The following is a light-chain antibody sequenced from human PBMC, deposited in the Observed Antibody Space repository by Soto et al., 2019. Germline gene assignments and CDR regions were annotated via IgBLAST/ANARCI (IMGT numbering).Light chain of an antibody. CDR2: EGS. Sequence: QSALTQPASVSGSPGQSITLSCTGTSSDVGSYNLVSWYQQHPGKAPKLMIYEGSKRPSGVSNRFSGPQSGNTASLTISGLQAEDEADYYCCSYAGSSTYVFGTGTKGTVL. V-gene: IGLV2-23*01. CDR3: CSYAGSSTYV. CDR1: SSDVGSYNL. J-gene: IGLJ1*01.